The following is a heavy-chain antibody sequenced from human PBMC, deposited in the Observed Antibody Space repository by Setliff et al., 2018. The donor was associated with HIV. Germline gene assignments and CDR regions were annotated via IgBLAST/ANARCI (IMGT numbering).Heavy chain of an antibody. V-gene: IGHV4-39*01. Sequence: ETLSLTCRVSGVSINRTDHYWGWIRQSPGKRLEWIGSVSQSGSTYYNPSLKSRITISVDRSKNLFSLKLISVTAADQGVYYCARVPVAGANWFDPWGLGTLVTGS. J-gene: IGHJ5*02. CDR1: GVSINRTDHY. D-gene: IGHD2-21*01. CDR3: ARVPVAGANWFDP. CDR2: VSQSGST.